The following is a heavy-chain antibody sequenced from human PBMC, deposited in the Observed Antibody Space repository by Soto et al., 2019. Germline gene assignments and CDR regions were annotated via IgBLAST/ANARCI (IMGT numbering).Heavy chain of an antibody. Sequence: ASVKVSCKASGYTFINYYMHWVRQAPGQGFEWMGRISPKSGGTNYAQKFQGRVSMTWDTSLKTAYMELSSLKASDTAIYYCASGSRDCSGGSCYSHWGQGTLVTVSS. CDR1: GYTFINYY. CDR2: ISPKSGGT. J-gene: IGHJ4*02. D-gene: IGHD2-15*01. V-gene: IGHV1-2*02. CDR3: ASGSRDCSGGSCYSH.